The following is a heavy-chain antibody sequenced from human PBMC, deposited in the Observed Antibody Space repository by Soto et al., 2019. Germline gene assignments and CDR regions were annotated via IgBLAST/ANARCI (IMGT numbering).Heavy chain of an antibody. Sequence: SETLSLTCAVSGGSISSGGYYWSWIRQHPGKNLEWIGYLYYSGSTYYIPSLKSRVTISVDTSKNQFSLKLSSVTAADTAVYFCVRGQPHRITIFEVVIRSYDYGMDVWGQGTTVTVSS. V-gene: IGHV4-31*11. CDR3: VRGQPHRITIFEVVIRSYDYGMDV. CDR2: LYYSGST. J-gene: IGHJ6*02. D-gene: IGHD3-3*01. CDR1: GGSISSGGYY.